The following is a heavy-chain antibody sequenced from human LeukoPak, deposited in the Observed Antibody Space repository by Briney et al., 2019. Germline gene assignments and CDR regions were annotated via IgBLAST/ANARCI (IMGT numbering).Heavy chain of an antibody. D-gene: IGHD6-13*01. J-gene: IGHJ4*02. CDR1: GFSFSSCA. V-gene: IGHV3-23*01. CDR2: ISGSGGST. CDR3: AKDFYSSSWYLSGD. Sequence: GGSLRLSCAASGFSFSSCAMSWVRQAPGKGLEWVSAISGSGGSTYYADSVKGRFTISRDKSKNTLYLQMNSLRAEDTAVYYCAKDFYSSSWYLSGDWGQGTLVTVSS.